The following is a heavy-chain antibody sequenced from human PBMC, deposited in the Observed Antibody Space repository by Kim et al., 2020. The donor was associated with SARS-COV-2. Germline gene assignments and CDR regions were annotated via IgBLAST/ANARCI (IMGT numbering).Heavy chain of an antibody. J-gene: IGHJ4*02. V-gene: IGHV3-21*04. CDR3: ARGSGYSSGWLDY. Sequence: YADSVKGRFTIARDNTKNSLYLQMNSLRAEDTAVYYCARGSGYSSGWLDYWGQGGLVTVSS. D-gene: IGHD6-19*01.